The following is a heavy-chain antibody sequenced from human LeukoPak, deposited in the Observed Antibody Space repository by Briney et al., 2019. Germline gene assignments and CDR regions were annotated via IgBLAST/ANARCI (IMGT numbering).Heavy chain of an antibody. CDR1: GGSISITSYY. V-gene: IGHV4-39*07. CDR2: IYYSAST. D-gene: IGHD3-10*01. CDR3: ARYNRPYYYGSGSSPYFDY. Sequence: SETLSLTCTVSGGSISITSYYWGWIRQPPGKGLEWIGNIYYSASTYYNPSLKSRLTISVDTSKNQFSLKLSSVTAADTAVYYCARYNRPYYYGSGSSPYFDYWGQGTLVTVSS. J-gene: IGHJ4*02.